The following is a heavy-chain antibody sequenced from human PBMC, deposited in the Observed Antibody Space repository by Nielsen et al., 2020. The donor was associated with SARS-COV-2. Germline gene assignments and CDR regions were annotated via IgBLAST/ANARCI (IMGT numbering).Heavy chain of an antibody. D-gene: IGHD6-6*01. J-gene: IGHJ4*02. Sequence: SETLSLTCTVSTDSFSDYYWSWFRQPPGQRLEWIGYFYHTGSTRSNPSLKSRVSISGDTSKNQFSLELRSVTAADTAIYYCARQNPFFSTSRPVDWWGQGTLVTVSS. CDR3: ARQNPFFSTSRPVDW. CDR1: TDSFSDYY. CDR2: FYHTGST. V-gene: IGHV4-59*08.